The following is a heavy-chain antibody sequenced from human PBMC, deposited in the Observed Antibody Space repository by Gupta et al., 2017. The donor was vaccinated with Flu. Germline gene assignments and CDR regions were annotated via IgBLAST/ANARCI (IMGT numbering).Heavy chain of an antibody. CDR3: ARGGIVGAAAFYYFDY. CDR2: IGTAGDT. V-gene: IGHV3-13*01. D-gene: IGHD1-26*01. J-gene: IGHJ4*02. Sequence: EWVSAIGTAGDTYYPGSVKGRFTISRENAKNSLYLQMNSLRAGDTAVYYCARGGIVGAAAFYYFDYWGQGTLVTVSS.